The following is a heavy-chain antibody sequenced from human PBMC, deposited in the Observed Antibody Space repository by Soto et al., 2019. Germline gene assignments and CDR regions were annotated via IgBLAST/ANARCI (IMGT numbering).Heavy chain of an antibody. V-gene: IGHV3-30-3*01. D-gene: IGHD6-6*01. CDR3: ARESVLPYFDY. CDR1: GFTFSSYA. CDR2: ISYDGSNK. J-gene: IGHJ4*02. Sequence: QVQLVESGGGVVQPGRSLRLSCAASGFTFSSYAMHWVRQAPGKGLEWVAVISYDGSNKYYADSVKGRFTISRDNSKNTLYLQMNSLRAEDTAVYYCARESVLPYFDYWGQGTLVTVSS.